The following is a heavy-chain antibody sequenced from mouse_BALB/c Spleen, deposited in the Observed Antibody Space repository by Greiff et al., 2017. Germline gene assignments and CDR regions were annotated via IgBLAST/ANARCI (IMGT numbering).Heavy chain of an antibody. Sequence: QVQLQQSGPGLVAPSQSLSITCTVSGFSLTSYGVHWVRQPPGKGLEWLGVIWAGGSTNYNSALMSRLSISKDNSKSQVFLKMNSLQTDDTAMYYCARDRGYYDYYYAMDYWGQGTSVTVSS. V-gene: IGHV2-9*02. D-gene: IGHD2-4*01. J-gene: IGHJ4*01. CDR1: GFSLTSYG. CDR2: IWAGGST. CDR3: ARDRGYYDYYYAMDY.